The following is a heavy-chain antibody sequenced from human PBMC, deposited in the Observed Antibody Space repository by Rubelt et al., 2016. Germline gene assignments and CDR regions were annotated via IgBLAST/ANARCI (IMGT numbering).Heavy chain of an antibody. CDR1: GGSFSGYY. V-gene: IGHV4-34*01. CDR3: ARGRRGSSSWLGRDYYGMDV. D-gene: IGHD6-13*01. Sequence: QVQLQQWGAGLLKPSETLSLTCAVYGGSFSGYYWRWIRQPPGKGLEWIGEINHGGSTNYNPSLKRRVTISGDTSKNQCSLKLSSGTAADRAVYYCARGRRGSSSWLGRDYYGMDVWGQGTTVTVSS. J-gene: IGHJ6*02. CDR2: INHGGST.